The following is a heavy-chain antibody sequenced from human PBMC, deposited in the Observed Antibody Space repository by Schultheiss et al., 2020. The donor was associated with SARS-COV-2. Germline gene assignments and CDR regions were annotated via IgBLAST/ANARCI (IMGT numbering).Heavy chain of an antibody. CDR1: GFTFSSYG. CDR2: ISYHGRNK. D-gene: IGHD2-15*01. CDR3: ARAGASVVVAASDY. J-gene: IGHJ4*02. V-gene: IGHV3-30*19. Sequence: GGSLRLSCAASGFTFSSYGMHWVRQAPGRGLEWVATISYHGRNKYYADSVKGRFTISRDNSKNTLDLQMNSLRTEDTAVYYCARAGASVVVAASDYWGQGTLVTVSS.